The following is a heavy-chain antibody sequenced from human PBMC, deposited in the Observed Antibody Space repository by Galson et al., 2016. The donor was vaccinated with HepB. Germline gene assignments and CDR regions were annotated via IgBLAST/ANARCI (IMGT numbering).Heavy chain of an antibody. D-gene: IGHD3-16*01. J-gene: IGHJ4*02. V-gene: IGHV1-69*13. CDR3: ARDLSHYYDPSGRWTGGY. Sequence: SVKVSCKGSGATFSSYAINWVRQAPGQGLEWMGGILPVFGTATHAQKFQGRLTISADESTSTAYMELRSLRSEDTALYYCARDLSHYYDPSGRWTGGYWGQGTLVSVSS. CDR1: GATFSSYA. CDR2: ILPVFGTA.